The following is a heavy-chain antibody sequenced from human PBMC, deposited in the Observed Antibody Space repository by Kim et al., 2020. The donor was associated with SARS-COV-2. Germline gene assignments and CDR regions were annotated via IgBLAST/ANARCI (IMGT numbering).Heavy chain of an antibody. D-gene: IGHD3-3*01. Sequence: GGSLRLSCEGSGFPFSRFDMNWVRQRPGKGLEWVAATGTTDNTFYSVSAKGRFSVSREDAASSFNLQMNSLTAGDTAVYYCARSNAASRFRLDVWGQGTTVIVSS. CDR3: ARSNAASRFRLDV. CDR1: GFPFSRFD. J-gene: IGHJ6*02. CDR2: TGTTDNT. V-gene: IGHV3-13*04.